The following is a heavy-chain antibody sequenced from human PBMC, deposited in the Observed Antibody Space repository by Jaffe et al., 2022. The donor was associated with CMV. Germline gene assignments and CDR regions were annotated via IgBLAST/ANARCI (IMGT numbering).Heavy chain of an antibody. V-gene: IGHV1-2*02. CDR2: INPNSGGT. D-gene: IGHD4-4*01. J-gene: IGHJ6*02. Sequence: QVQLVQSGAEVKKPGASVKVSCKASGYTFTGYYMHWVRQAPGQGLEWMGWINPNSGGTNYAQKFQGRVTMTRDTSISTAYMELSRLRSDDTAVYYCARVRTTVTTSWYYYYGMDVWGQGTTVTVSS. CDR3: ARVRTTVTTSWYYYYGMDV. CDR1: GYTFTGYY.